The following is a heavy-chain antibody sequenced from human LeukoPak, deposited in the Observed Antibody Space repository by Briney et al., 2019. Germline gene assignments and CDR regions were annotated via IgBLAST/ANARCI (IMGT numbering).Heavy chain of an antibody. Sequence: PGGSLRLSCAASGFSFSDHGMNWVRQAPGKGLEWVAVIWYDGSNKYYADSVKGRFTISRDNSKNTLYLQMNSLRAEDTAVYYCAKEGDCSNYGWFDPWGQGTLVTVSS. CDR3: AKEGDCSNYGWFDP. V-gene: IGHV3-33*06. CDR2: IWYDGSNK. J-gene: IGHJ5*02. D-gene: IGHD4-11*01. CDR1: GFSFSDHG.